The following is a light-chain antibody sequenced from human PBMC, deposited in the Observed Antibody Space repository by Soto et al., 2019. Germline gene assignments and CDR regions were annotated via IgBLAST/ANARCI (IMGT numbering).Light chain of an antibody. CDR2: DVT. Sequence: QSVLTQPRSVSGSPGQSVTISCTGTSSDVGAYSYVSWYQHLPGRAPKLIIYDVTKRPSGVPDRFSGSKSGNTASLTISGLQAEFEADYYCCSYAGSSWVFGGGTKVTVL. V-gene: IGLV2-11*01. CDR3: CSYAGSSWV. J-gene: IGLJ3*02. CDR1: SSDVGAYSY.